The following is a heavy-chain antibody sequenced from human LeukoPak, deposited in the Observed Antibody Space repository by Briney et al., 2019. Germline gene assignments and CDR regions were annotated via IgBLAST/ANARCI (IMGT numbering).Heavy chain of an antibody. V-gene: IGHV3-30*18. CDR1: GFTFSSYG. CDR2: ISYDGSNK. CDR3: AKPGIAAASTSPNWFDP. Sequence: GGSLRLSCAASGFTFSSYGMHWVGQAPGKGVEGVAVISYDGSNKYYADSVKGRFTISRDNSNNTLYLQMNSLRAEDTAVYYCAKPGIAAASTSPNWFDPWGQGTLVTVSS. D-gene: IGHD6-13*01. J-gene: IGHJ5*02.